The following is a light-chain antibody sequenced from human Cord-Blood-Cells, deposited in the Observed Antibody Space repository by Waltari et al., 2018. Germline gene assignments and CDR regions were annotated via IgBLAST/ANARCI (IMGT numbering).Light chain of an antibody. CDR3: QQSYSTSLYT. J-gene: IGKJ2*01. Sequence: DIQMTQSPSSLSASVGDRVTITCRASQSISSYLNWYQQKPGKAPKLLIYADSSLQSGVPSRFRGSGSGTDFTLTISSLQPEDFATYYCQQSYSTSLYTFGQGTKLEIK. V-gene: IGKV1-39*01. CDR1: QSISSY. CDR2: ADS.